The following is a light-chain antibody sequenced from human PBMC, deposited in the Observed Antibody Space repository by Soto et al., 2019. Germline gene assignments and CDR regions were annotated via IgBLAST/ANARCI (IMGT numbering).Light chain of an antibody. CDR1: QTISSW. J-gene: IGKJ1*01. CDR3: QHYNSYSEA. Sequence: DIQITQSPSTLSGSVLDKITITLRASQTISSWLAWYQQKPGKAPKLLIYKASTLKSGVPSRFSGSGSGTEFTLTISSLQPDDFATYYCQHYNSYSEAFGQGTKVDIK. V-gene: IGKV1-5*03. CDR2: KAS.